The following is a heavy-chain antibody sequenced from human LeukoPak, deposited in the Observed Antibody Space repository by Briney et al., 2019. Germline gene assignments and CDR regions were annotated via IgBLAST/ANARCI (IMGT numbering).Heavy chain of an antibody. CDR2: ISYDGSNK. CDR1: GFTFSSYA. J-gene: IGHJ4*02. Sequence: GGSLRLSCAASGFTFSSYAMHWVRQAPGKGLEWVAVISYDGSNKYYADSVKGRFTIPRDNSKNTLYLQMNSLRAEDTAVYYCARDVAAAGTFDYWGQGTLVTVSS. D-gene: IGHD6-13*01. CDR3: ARDVAAAGTFDY. V-gene: IGHV3-30*01.